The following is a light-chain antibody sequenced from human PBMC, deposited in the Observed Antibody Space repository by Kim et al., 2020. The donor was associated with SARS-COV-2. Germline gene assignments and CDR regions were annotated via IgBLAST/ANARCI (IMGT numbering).Light chain of an antibody. CDR1: QSISGL. J-gene: IGKJ4*01. V-gene: IGKV1-5*03. CDR3: QQYGTYRLS. CDR2: KAS. Sequence: DIQMTQSPSTLSASVGDRVTIACRASQSISGLLAWYQQKPGKAPKLLIYKASSLESGVPSRFSGSGSGTEFTLTITSLQPDDFATYYCQQYGTYRLSVGGGTKLEI.